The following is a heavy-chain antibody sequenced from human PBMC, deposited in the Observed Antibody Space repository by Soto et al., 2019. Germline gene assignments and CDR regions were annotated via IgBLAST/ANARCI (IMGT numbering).Heavy chain of an antibody. CDR3: TTETRTWLRRAVNY. CDR1: GFTFSTSW. Sequence: EVQLVESGGGLLKPGGSLRLSCAASGFTFSTSWMNWVRQAPGKVLEWVGRIKSKTDGGTTDYAAPVKGRFTISRDDSKNTLYLQMNSLKTEDTAVYYCTTETRTWLRRAVNYWGQGTLVTVSS. J-gene: IGHJ4*02. D-gene: IGHD5-12*01. CDR2: IKSKTDGGTT. V-gene: IGHV3-15*07.